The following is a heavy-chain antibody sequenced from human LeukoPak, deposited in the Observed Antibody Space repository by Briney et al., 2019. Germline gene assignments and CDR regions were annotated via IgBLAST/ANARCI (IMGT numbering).Heavy chain of an antibody. D-gene: IGHD3-10*01. V-gene: IGHV3-21*01. CDR2: ISSSSSYI. Sequence: GGSLRLSCAASGFTFSSYSMNWVRQAPGKGLEWVSSISSSSSYIYYADSVKGRFTISRDNAKNSLYLQMNSLRAEDTAVYYCARGITMVRGVHPYHFDYWGQGTLVTVSS. J-gene: IGHJ4*02. CDR3: ARGITMVRGVHPYHFDY. CDR1: GFTFSSYS.